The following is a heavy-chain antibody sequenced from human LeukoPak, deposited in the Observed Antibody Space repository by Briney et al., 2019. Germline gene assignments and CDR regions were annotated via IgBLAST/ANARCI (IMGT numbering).Heavy chain of an antibody. CDR2: IYPGDSDT. D-gene: IGHD3-9*01. Sequence: GEPLKISCKGSGYSFTSYWIGWVRQMPGKGLEWMGIIYPGDSDTRYSPSFQGQVTISADKSISTAYLQWSSLKASDTAMYYCARKGRLDYDILTGPLGAFDIWGQGTMVTVSS. CDR1: GYSFTSYW. CDR3: ARKGRLDYDILTGPLGAFDI. V-gene: IGHV5-51*01. J-gene: IGHJ3*02.